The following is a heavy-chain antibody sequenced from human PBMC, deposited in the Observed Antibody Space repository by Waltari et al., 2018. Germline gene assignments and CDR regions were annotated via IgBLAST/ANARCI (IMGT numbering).Heavy chain of an antibody. Sequence: EEQLVESGGGLVQPGGSLRLSCEGSGFTFRNDWMSWVRQAPGKGRGWVANIRRDGSQANYVGSVKGRFTISRDNAKKSLYLQMNSPRAEDTGVYYCARESTASNEGVWGQGTLVTVSS. J-gene: IGHJ4*02. D-gene: IGHD4-17*01. CDR2: IRRDGSQA. CDR1: GFTFRNDW. V-gene: IGHV3-7*01. CDR3: ARESTASNEGV.